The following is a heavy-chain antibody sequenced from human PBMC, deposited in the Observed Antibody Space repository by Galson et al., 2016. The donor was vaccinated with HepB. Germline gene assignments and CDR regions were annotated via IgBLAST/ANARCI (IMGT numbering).Heavy chain of an antibody. V-gene: IGHV3-53*01. Sequence: SLRLSCAASGFSVSSNYMSWVRQAPGKGLQWVSVIFSGGSTYYADSVKGRFTISRDNSKNTLHPQMNSLRAEDTAVYYCARDGEYYYGSGSYAETWGQGTLVTVSS. CDR2: IFSGGST. D-gene: IGHD3-10*01. J-gene: IGHJ5*02. CDR1: GFSVSSNY. CDR3: ARDGEYYYGSGSYAET.